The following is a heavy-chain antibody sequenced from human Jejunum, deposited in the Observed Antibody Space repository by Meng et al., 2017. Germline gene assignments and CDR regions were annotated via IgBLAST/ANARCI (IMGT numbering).Heavy chain of an antibody. V-gene: IGHV3-7*01. CDR3: ARDLTGDYGGNF. J-gene: IGHJ4*02. Sequence: GGSLRLSCAASGFTFSSYWMSWVRQAPGKGLEWVAHIKQDGSEEYYADSVKGRFTISRDNGKNSLYLQMNSLRAEDTAVYYCARDLTGDYGGNFWGQGTLVTVSS. CDR2: IKQDGSEE. CDR1: GFTFSSYW. D-gene: IGHD4-23*01.